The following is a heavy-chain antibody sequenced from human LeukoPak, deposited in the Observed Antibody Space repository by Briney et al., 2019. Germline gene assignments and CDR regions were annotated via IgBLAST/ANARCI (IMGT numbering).Heavy chain of an antibody. V-gene: IGHV4-59*01. CDR3: ARRDGSGYYGYYFDY. J-gene: IGHJ4*02. D-gene: IGHD3-22*01. Sequence: SETLSLTCTVSGGSISNYYWNWIRQPPGKGLEWIGYIYYSGSTNYNPSLKSRVTISVDTSKNQFSLKLSSVTAADTAVYYCARRDGSGYYGYYFDYWGQGTLVTVSS. CDR2: IYYSGST. CDR1: GGSISNYY.